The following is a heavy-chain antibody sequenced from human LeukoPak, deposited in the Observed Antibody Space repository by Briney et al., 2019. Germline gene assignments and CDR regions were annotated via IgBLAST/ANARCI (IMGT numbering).Heavy chain of an antibody. V-gene: IGHV3-23*01. CDR3: AKDIQLST. CDR1: GFTFRGAA. Sequence: GGSLRLCCAVSGFTFRGAAMTWVRQAPGKGLEWVSLISSSGNNAYYADSVKGRFTISRDNSKNTLSLQMNSLRVEDTAIYYCAKDIQLSTWGLGTRVTVSS. J-gene: IGHJ3*01. CDR2: ISSSGNNA. D-gene: IGHD5-24*01.